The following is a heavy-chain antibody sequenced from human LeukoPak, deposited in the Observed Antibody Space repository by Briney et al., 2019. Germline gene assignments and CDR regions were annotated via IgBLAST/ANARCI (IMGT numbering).Heavy chain of an antibody. D-gene: IGHD5-18*01. V-gene: IGHV4-4*07. CDR3: ARESSGYSYGLYYYYMDV. CDR1: GGSISSYY. J-gene: IGHJ6*03. CDR2: IYTSGST. Sequence: KPSETLSLTCTVSGGSISSYYWSWIRQPAGKGLEWIGRIYTSGSTNYNPSLKSRVTISVDTSKNQFSLKLSSVTAADTAVYYCARESSGYSYGLYYYYMDVWGKGTTVTVSS.